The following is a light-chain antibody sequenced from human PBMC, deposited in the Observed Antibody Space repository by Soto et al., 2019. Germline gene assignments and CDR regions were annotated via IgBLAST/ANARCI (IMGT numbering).Light chain of an antibody. CDR3: CSYAGSYTHYV. CDR1: SSDVGGYNY. J-gene: IGLJ1*01. V-gene: IGLV2-11*01. Sequence: QSALTQPRSVSGSPGQSVTISCTGTSSDVGGYNYVSWYQQHPGKAPKLMIYDVSKRPSGVPDRFSGSKSGNTASLTIAGLQAYDEAYYYCCSYAGSYTHYVFGTGTKLTVL. CDR2: DVS.